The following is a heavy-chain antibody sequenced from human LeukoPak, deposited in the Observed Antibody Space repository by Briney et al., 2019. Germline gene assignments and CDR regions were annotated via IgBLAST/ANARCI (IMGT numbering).Heavy chain of an antibody. CDR3: ARASRLGDLSLGY. J-gene: IGHJ4*02. V-gene: IGHV4-4*02. CDR1: GVSISSSEW. Sequence: SETLSLTCAVSGVSISSSEWWIWVRQPPGQGLEWIGEIHRDGRTRYNPSLKSRVTMSMDYSKNQFSLSVTSVTAADTAVYHCARASRLGDLSLGYWGQGTLVTVSS. D-gene: IGHD3-16*02. CDR2: IHRDGRT.